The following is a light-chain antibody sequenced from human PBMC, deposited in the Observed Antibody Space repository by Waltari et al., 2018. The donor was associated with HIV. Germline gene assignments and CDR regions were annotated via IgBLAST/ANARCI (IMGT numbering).Light chain of an antibody. CDR3: QQSFRRVT. V-gene: IGKV1-39*01. J-gene: IGKJ3*01. CDR2: AAS. Sequence: DIQMTQSPSSLSASLGDKVIITCRASQSISTYVKWYQQKPGRPPKLLIYAASTLQSGVPSRFTGAVSETDFTLTINGLQAEDFATYYCQQSFRRVTFGPGTKVYV. CDR1: QSISTY.